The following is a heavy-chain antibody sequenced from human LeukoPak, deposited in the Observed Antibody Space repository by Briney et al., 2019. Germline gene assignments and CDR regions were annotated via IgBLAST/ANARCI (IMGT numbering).Heavy chain of an antibody. V-gene: IGHV3-48*03. CDR2: ISSSGSTI. J-gene: IGHJ4*02. CDR3: ARSYYDSSGIYFDY. CDR1: GFTFSSYE. D-gene: IGHD3-22*01. Sequence: GGSLRLSCAASGFTFSSYEMNWVRQAPGKGLEWVSYISSSGSTIYYADSVKGRFTISRDNAKNSLYLQMNSLRAEDTAVYYCARSYYDSSGIYFDYWGQGTLVTVSS.